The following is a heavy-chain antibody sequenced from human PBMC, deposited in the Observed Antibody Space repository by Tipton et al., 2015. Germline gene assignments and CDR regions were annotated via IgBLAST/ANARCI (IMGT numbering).Heavy chain of an antibody. J-gene: IGHJ4*02. Sequence: GLVKPSETLSLTCTVSGGSVISGNYYWSWIRQPPGKGLEWLGYISYTDNAHYNPSLESRLTISLDTSKNQFSLTLNSVTAADTAVYYCAREYRVFGLFYFDYWGQGTLVTVSS. CDR2: ISYTDNA. V-gene: IGHV4-61*01. CDR3: AREYRVFGLFYFDY. CDR1: GGSVISGNYY. D-gene: IGHD3-16*01.